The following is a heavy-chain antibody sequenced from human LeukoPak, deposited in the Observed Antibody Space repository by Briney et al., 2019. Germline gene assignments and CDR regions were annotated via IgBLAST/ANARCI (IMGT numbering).Heavy chain of an antibody. CDR1: VFTLSGSA. CDR2: IRSKADSLAT. D-gene: IGHD1-7*01. CDR3: TRSTYYWNYLFDY. J-gene: IGHJ4*02. V-gene: IGHV3-73*01. Sequence: GGSLRLSCAASVFTLSGSAMRWVRPAPGEGVGWVGRIRSKADSLATAYAASVKGRFTISRDDSKNTAYLQMNSLKTEDTAVYYCTRSTYYWNYLFDYWGQGTLVTVFS.